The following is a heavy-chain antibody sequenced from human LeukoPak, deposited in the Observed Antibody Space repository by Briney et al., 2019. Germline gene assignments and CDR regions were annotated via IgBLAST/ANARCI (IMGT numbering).Heavy chain of an antibody. V-gene: IGHV3-48*01. CDR2: ISSSSSTI. CDR1: GFTFSSHS. Sequence: GGSLRLSCAASGFTFSSHSMNWVRQAPGKGLEWVSYISSSSSTIYYADSVKGRFTISRDNAKNSLYLQMNSLRAEDTAVYYCARDPGPPRLDYWGQGTLVTVSS. CDR3: ARDPGPPRLDY. J-gene: IGHJ4*02.